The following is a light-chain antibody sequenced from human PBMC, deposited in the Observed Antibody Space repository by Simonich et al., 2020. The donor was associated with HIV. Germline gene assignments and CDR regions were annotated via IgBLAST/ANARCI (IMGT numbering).Light chain of an antibody. Sequence: QAVVTQEPSLTVSPGGTVTLTCGSSTGAVTFGHYPYWFQQKPGQAPWTLTYDTSNKPSWTPARFSGSLLGGKAALTLSGAQPEDEAEYYCLLSYSGAWVFGGGTRLTVL. CDR2: DTS. J-gene: IGLJ3*02. CDR3: LLSYSGAWV. V-gene: IGLV7-46*01. CDR1: TGAVTFGHY.